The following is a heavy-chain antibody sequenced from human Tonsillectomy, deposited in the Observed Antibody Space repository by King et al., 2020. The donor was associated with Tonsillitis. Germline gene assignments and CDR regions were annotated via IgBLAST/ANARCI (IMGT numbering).Heavy chain of an antibody. CDR2: IKQDGSEK. CDR1: GFTFRSYW. CDR3: AGGRGYSGYNPF. V-gene: IGHV3-7*01. J-gene: IGHJ4*02. Sequence: VQLVESGGGLVQPGGSLRLSCAASGFTFRSYWMSWVRQAPRKGLEWVANIKQDGSEKNYVDSVKGRFTNSRDNAKNSLYLQMNSLRAEDTAVYYCAGGRGYSGYNPFWGQGTLVTVSS. D-gene: IGHD5-12*01.